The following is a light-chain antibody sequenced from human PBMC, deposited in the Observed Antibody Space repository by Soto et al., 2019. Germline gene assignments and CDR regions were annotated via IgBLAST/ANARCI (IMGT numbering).Light chain of an antibody. Sequence: QSVQTQPPSASGTPGQRVTISCSGSSSNIGSNTVNWYQQLPGTAPKLLIYSNNQRPSGVPDRFSGSKSGTSASLAISGLQSEDEADYYCAASDDSLNGVVFGGGTKLTVL. CDR1: SSNIGSNT. J-gene: IGLJ2*01. V-gene: IGLV1-44*01. CDR2: SNN. CDR3: AASDDSLNGVV.